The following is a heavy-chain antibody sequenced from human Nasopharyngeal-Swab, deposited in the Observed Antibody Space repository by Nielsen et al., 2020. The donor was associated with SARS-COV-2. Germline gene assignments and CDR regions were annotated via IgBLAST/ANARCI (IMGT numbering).Heavy chain of an antibody. CDR1: GYIFTDNY. D-gene: IGHD4-17*01. J-gene: IGHJ5*02. Sequence: ASVKVSCKTSGYIFTDNYIHWVRQAPGQGLEWMGRIDPNTGGTSSAQIFQGRVTMTRDTSISTVYIEVTSLTSDDTAVYYCARALSARTTFNCLGPWGQGTLVTVSS. CDR3: ARALSARTTFNCLGP. CDR2: IDPNTGGT. V-gene: IGHV1-2*06.